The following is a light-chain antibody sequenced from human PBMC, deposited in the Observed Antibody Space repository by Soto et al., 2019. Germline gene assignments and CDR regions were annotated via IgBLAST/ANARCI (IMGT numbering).Light chain of an antibody. V-gene: IGKV1-5*01. Sequence: DIQMTQSPSTLSASVGDRVTITCRASQTIFNWLAWYQRKPGRAPNLLIYDASSLQSGVPSTFSGSGSGTEFTLTISSLQPGDFATYYCQKYNIAPSWTFGQGTKVDIK. CDR1: QTIFNW. CDR3: QKYNIAPSWT. J-gene: IGKJ1*01. CDR2: DAS.